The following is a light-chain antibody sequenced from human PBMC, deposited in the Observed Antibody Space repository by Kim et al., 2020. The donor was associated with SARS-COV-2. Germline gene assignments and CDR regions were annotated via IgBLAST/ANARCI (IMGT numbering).Light chain of an antibody. J-gene: IGKJ4*01. CDR3: QKANSFPLA. Sequence: TWLAWYQQKPGKAPKLLISAASSLQSGVPSRFIGSGSGTDFTLTISSLQPEDFATYFCQKANSFPLAFGGGTKVDIK. V-gene: IGKV1-12*01. CDR2: AAS. CDR1: TW.